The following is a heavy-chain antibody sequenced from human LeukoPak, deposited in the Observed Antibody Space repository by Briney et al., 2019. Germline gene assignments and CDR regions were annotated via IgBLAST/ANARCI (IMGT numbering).Heavy chain of an antibody. J-gene: IGHJ4*02. Sequence: GGSLRLSCAASGVTFSGYSMSWVRRAPGMGLEWVSSISTSSSYIYYADSVKGRFTISRDNAKNSLYLQMNSLGAEDTAVYYCAREYSGYGDFDYWGQGTLVTVSS. D-gene: IGHD5-12*01. V-gene: IGHV3-21*01. CDR2: ISTSSSYI. CDR1: GVTFSGYS. CDR3: AREYSGYGDFDY.